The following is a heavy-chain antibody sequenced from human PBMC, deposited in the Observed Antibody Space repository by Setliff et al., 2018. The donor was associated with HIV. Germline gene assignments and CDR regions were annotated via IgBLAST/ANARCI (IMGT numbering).Heavy chain of an antibody. Sequence: SETLSLTCSVSGASITRGGDFWSWIRQHPGKGLEWIGYIYYTGSTYYNPSLKSRVTISVDTSKNQFSLKLSSVTAADTAVYYCASTYYYDSLHFHHWGQGTLVTVSS. CDR2: IYYTGST. CDR1: GASITRGGDF. D-gene: IGHD3-22*01. CDR3: ASTYYYDSLHFHH. J-gene: IGHJ1*01. V-gene: IGHV4-61*08.